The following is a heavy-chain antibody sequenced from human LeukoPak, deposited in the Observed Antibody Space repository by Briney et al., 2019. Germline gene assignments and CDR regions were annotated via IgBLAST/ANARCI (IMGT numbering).Heavy chain of an antibody. CDR2: IYYSGNT. CDR1: GGSISSYY. J-gene: IGHJ4*02. CDR3: ARVVAATLGLSY. D-gene: IGHD2-15*01. V-gene: IGHV4-39*07. Sequence: PSETLSLTCTVSGGSISSYYWGWIRQPPGKGLEWIGSIYYSGNTYYNPSLKSRVTISVDTSKNQFSLKVSSVTAADTAVYYCARVVAATLGLSYWGQGTLVTVSS.